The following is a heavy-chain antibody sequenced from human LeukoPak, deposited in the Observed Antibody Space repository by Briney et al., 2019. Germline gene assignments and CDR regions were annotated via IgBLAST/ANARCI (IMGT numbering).Heavy chain of an antibody. D-gene: IGHD3-10*02. J-gene: IGHJ5*02. V-gene: IGHV1-8*01. CDR2: MNPNSGNT. CDR3: ARVPVRMLGFRWFDP. Sequence: ASVKVSCKASVYTFTSYDINWVRQATGQGLEWMGWMNPNSGNTGYAQKFQGRVTMTRNTSISTAYMELSSLRSEDTAVYYCARVPVRMLGFRWFDPWGQGTLVTVSS. CDR1: VYTFTSYD.